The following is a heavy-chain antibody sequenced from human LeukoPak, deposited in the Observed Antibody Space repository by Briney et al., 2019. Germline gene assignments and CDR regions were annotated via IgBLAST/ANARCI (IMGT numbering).Heavy chain of an antibody. J-gene: IGHJ4*02. CDR1: GGSISGYY. D-gene: IGHD3-9*01. CDR2: INHSGST. V-gene: IGHV4-34*01. CDR3: ASHYDILTGYLAYFDY. Sequence: SETLSLTCAVYGGSISGYYWSWIRQPPGKGLEWIGKINHSGSTNYNPSLKSRVTISVDTSKNQFSLKLSSVTAADTAVYYCASHYDILTGYLAYFDYWGQGTLVTVSS.